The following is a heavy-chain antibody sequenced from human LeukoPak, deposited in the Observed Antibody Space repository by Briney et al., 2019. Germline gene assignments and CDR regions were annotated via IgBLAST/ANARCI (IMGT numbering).Heavy chain of an antibody. V-gene: IGHV3-23*01. CDR2: ASSSDDGT. J-gene: IGHJ4*02. CDR3: ARAPVTSCRGAFCYPFDL. Sequence: GGSLRLSCAASGFPLSSYAMSWVRQVPGKGLEWVSAASSSDDGTYHADSVRGRFTIYRDNFRNTLYLQMNRLRVEDAALYYCARAPVTSCRGAFCYPFDLWGQGVLVTVSS. D-gene: IGHD2-21*01. CDR1: GFPLSSYA.